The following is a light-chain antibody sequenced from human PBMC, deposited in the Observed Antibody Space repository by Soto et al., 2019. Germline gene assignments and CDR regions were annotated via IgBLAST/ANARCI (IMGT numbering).Light chain of an antibody. J-gene: IGKJ2*01. CDR2: GAS. V-gene: IGKV3-20*01. CDR1: QSVSSSY. Sequence: EIVLTQSPGTLSLSPGERATLSCRASQSVSSSYLAWYQQKPGQAPRLLIYGASNSATGIPDRFSGSGSGTDFALTISRLEPEDFAVYYCQQGSTFGQGTKLEIK. CDR3: QQGST.